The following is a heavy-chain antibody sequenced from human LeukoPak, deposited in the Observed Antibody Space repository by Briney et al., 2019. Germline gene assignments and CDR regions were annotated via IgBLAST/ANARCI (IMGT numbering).Heavy chain of an antibody. CDR2: IYTSGST. Sequence: PSETLSLTCTVSGGSISSYYWSWIRQPAGKGLEWIGRIYTSGSTNYNPSLKSRVTMSVDTSKNQFSLKLSSVTAADTAVYYCARDHRYDSSGYHPPSFDYWGQGTLVTVSS. V-gene: IGHV4-4*07. J-gene: IGHJ4*02. CDR1: GGSISSYY. CDR3: ARDHRYDSSGYHPPSFDY. D-gene: IGHD3-22*01.